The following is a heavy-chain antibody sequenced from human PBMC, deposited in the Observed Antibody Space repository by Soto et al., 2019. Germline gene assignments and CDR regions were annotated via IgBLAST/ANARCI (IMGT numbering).Heavy chain of an antibody. CDR3: ARAPMVLTRSYFDS. CDR2: ISSSGNT. J-gene: IGHJ4*02. V-gene: IGHV4-59*01. D-gene: IGHD3-22*01. Sequence: TLSLTCTVSDGSISNFYWSWIRQPPGKGLEWIGYISSSGNTNYNPSLKSRVSTSVDTSKNQFSLNLTSVTAADTGVYYCARAPMVLTRSYFDSWGQGTPVTVSS. CDR1: DGSISNFY.